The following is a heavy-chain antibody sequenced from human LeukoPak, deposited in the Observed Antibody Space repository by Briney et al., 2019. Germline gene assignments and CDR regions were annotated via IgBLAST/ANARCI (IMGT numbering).Heavy chain of an antibody. D-gene: IGHD3-16*02. V-gene: IGHV1-18*01. CDR3: ANIVRNDVWCSYRPEGCFVP. Sequence: ASVKVSYKPPGGTFISSVPSWVRQAPGQGPEWMGWINMYNGNTNYAQKLQGRVTMTTDTSTSTAYMELRSLRYDDTAVYYCANIVRNDVWCSYRPEGCFVPGGQGTLVTVSS. CDR2: INMYNGNT. J-gene: IGHJ5*02. CDR1: GGTFISSV.